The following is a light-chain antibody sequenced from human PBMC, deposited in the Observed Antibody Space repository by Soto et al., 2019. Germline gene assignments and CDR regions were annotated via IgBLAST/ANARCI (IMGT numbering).Light chain of an antibody. Sequence: QSVLTQPASVSGSPGQSMTISCTGTRSDVGAYNYVSWYQQHPGKAPKVIIYEVSYRPAGVSSRFSGSKSGNTAYLTISGLQTEDEADYYCTSFTSSITYVFGTGTKVTVL. CDR3: TSFTSSITYV. CDR1: RSDVGAYNY. V-gene: IGLV2-14*03. J-gene: IGLJ1*01. CDR2: EVS.